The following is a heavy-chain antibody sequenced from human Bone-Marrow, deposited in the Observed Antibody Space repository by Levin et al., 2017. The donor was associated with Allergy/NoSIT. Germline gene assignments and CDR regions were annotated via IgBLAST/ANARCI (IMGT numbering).Heavy chain of an antibody. D-gene: IGHD6-19*01. CDR3: ARVAGYFYMDV. V-gene: IGHV3-13*04. Sequence: GGSLRLSCAASGFTFSRYDMNWVRQATGKGLEWVSGIGVGGEPYYPVSVKGRFTISREDAKNSLSLQMNSLRAGDTAVYYCARVAGYFYMDVWGKGTTVTVS. CDR2: IGVGGEP. J-gene: IGHJ6*03. CDR1: GFTFSRYD.